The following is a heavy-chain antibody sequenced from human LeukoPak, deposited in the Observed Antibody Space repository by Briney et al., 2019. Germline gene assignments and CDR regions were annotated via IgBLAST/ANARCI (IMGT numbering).Heavy chain of an antibody. J-gene: IGHJ4*02. CDR2: ISYDGSNK. CDR3: AKSELRYFDWLLSPFDY. D-gene: IGHD3-9*01. CDR1: GFTFSSYA. Sequence: GGSLRLSCAASGFTFSSYAMHWVRQAPGKGLEWVAVISYDGSNKYYADSVKGRFTISRDNSKNTLYLQMNSLRAEDTAVYYCAKSELRYFDWLLSPFDYWGQGTLVTVSS. V-gene: IGHV3-30-3*02.